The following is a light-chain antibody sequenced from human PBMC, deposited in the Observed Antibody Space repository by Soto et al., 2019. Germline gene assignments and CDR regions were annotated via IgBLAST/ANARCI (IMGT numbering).Light chain of an antibody. J-gene: IGKJ4*01. Sequence: DIQMPQSPSSLSASLGDRVTITCRASQGIGVYLAWFQQKPGKVPKLQIYAASALQSGVPSRFSGSGSGTDFTLTISSLQPEDIATYYCQKYNSAPLTFGGGTRVEIK. V-gene: IGKV1-27*01. CDR2: AAS. CDR3: QKYNSAPLT. CDR1: QGIGVY.